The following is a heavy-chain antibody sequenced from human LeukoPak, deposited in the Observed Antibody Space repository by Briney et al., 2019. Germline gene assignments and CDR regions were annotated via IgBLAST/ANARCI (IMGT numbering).Heavy chain of an antibody. CDR3: AKGSGSYSYCFDP. CDR1: GFTFSSYG. CDR2: IRYDESNK. V-gene: IGHV3-30*02. D-gene: IGHD3-10*01. Sequence: GSLRLSCAASGFTFSSYGMHWVRQAPGKGLEWVAFIRYDESNKYYADSVKGRFTISRDNSKNTLYLQMNSLSAEDTAVYYCAKGSGSYSYCFDPWGQGTLVTVSS. J-gene: IGHJ5*02.